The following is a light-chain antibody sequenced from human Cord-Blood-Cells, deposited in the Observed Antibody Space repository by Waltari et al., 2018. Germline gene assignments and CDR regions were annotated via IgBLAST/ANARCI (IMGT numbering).Light chain of an antibody. CDR2: GAS. CDR1: QSVSSN. CDR3: QQYNNWPPWT. V-gene: IGKV3-15*01. J-gene: IGKJ1*01. Sequence: EIVLTQPPATLSVSPGERATLSCRASQSVSSNLAWYQQKPGQAPRLLIYGASTRATGSPARCSGSGSGTEFTLTIISLQSEDFADYYCQQYNNWPPWTFGQGTNVEIK.